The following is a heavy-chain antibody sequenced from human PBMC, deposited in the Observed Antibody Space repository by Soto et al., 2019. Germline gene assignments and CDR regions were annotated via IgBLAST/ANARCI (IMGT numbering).Heavy chain of an antibody. V-gene: IGHV3-23*01. CDR3: ANWVEGTMVYFDY. CDR1: GFTFSSYA. J-gene: IGHJ4*02. CDR2: ISGSGDRT. D-gene: IGHD2-8*01. Sequence: GGSLRLSCAASGFTFSSYAMSWVRQAPGKGLEWVSAISGSGDRTYYADSVKGRFTISRDNSKSTLYLQMNSLRADDTAVYYCANWVEGTMVYFDYWGQGTLVTVSS.